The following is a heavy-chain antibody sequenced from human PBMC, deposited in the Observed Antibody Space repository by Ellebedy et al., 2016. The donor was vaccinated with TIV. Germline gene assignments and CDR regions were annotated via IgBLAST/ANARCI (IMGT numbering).Heavy chain of an antibody. V-gene: IGHV3-15*01. CDR1: GVTLTDDY. Sequence: GESLKISCAASGVTLTDDYVSWVRQAPGKGLDWVGRIRSKSDGGTTDYATAVKGRFSISIDESKNTLFLQMTSLEREDTALYYCTTGVRASFYWGQGTPVTVSS. J-gene: IGHJ4*02. CDR2: IRSKSDGGTT. D-gene: IGHD3-10*01. CDR3: TTGVRASFY.